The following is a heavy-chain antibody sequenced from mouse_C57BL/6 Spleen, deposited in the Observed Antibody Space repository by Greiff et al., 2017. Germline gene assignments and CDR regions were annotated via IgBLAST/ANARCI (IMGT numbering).Heavy chain of an antibody. J-gene: IGHJ4*01. CDR3: AKGHYGSSYVWYYAMDY. V-gene: IGHV1-69*01. CDR1: GYTFTSYW. Sequence: QVQLKQPGAELVMPGASVKLSCKASGYTFTSYWMHWVKQRPGQGLEWIGEIDPSDSYTNYNQKFKGKSTLTVDKSSSTAYMQLSSLTSEDSAVYYCAKGHYGSSYVWYYAMDYWGQGTSVTVSS. D-gene: IGHD1-1*01. CDR2: IDPSDSYT.